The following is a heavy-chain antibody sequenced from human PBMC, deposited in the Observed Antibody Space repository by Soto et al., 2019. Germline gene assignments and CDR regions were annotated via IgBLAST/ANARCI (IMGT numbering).Heavy chain of an antibody. Sequence: QVQLVQSGAEVKKPGASVKVSCKASGYTFTSYGISWVRQAPGQGLEWMGWISAYNGNTNYAQKLQGSVTMTTDTFTSTAYMELRSLRSDDTAVYYCARPYGSAAFYDYYYGMDVWGQGTTVTVSS. CDR2: ISAYNGNT. CDR3: ARPYGSAAFYDYYYGMDV. D-gene: IGHD3-10*01. V-gene: IGHV1-18*01. CDR1: GYTFTSYG. J-gene: IGHJ6*02.